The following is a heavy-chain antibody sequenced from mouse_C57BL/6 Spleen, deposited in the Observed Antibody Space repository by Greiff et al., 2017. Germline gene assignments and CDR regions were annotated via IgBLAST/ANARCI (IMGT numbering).Heavy chain of an antibody. CDR1: GYSFTGYY. D-gene: IGHD1-1*01. CDR3: ARDSSYVYFDY. Sequence: EVQLQQSGPELVKPGASVKISCKASGYSFTGYYMNWVKQSPEKSLEWIGEINPSTGGTTYNQKFKAKATLTVDKSSSTAYMQLKSLTSEDSAVYYCARDSSYVYFDYWGQGTTLTVSS. J-gene: IGHJ2*01. CDR2: INPSTGGT. V-gene: IGHV1-42*01.